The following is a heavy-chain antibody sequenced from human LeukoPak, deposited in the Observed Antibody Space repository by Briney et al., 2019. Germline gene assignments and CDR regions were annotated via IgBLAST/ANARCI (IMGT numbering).Heavy chain of an antibody. J-gene: IGHJ4*02. CDR1: GGSFSGYY. Sequence: SETLSLTCAVYGGSFSGYYWSWLRQPPGKGLEWIGEINHSGSTNYNPSLKSRVTISVDTSKNQLSLKLSSVTAADTAVYYCARLRQRYYFDYWGQGTLVTVSS. CDR3: ARLRQRYYFDY. CDR2: INHSGST. V-gene: IGHV4-34*01.